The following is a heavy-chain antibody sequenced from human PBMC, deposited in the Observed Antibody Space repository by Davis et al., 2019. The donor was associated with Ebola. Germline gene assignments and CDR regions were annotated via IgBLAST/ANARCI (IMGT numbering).Heavy chain of an antibody. J-gene: IGHJ4*02. V-gene: IGHV3-7*01. CDR3: VRDAGWQRLDN. D-gene: IGHD2-15*01. Sequence: PGGSLSLSCAASGFTFTSFWMTWVRQAPGKGLEWVAHIKQDGSQKYYVDSVKGRFTISRDNAQTSVSLQMNSLRVEDTGIYYCVRDAGWQRLDNWGQGTLVTGSS. CDR1: GFTFTSFW. CDR2: IKQDGSQK.